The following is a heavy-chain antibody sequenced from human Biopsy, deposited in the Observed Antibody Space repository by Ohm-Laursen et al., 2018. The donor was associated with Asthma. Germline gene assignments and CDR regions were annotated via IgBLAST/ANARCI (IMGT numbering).Heavy chain of an antibody. CDR2: INPNSGGT. V-gene: IGHV1-2*06. CDR3: ARGQKSAGDRWFDP. J-gene: IGHJ5*02. Sequence: SVKVSCKASADTFSSYVISWVRQAPGQGLEWMGRINPNSGGTNYAQKFQGRVTMTRDTSISTAYMEVSRLRSDDTAVYYCARGQKSAGDRWFDPWGQGTLVTVSS. CDR1: ADTFSSYV. D-gene: IGHD6-13*01.